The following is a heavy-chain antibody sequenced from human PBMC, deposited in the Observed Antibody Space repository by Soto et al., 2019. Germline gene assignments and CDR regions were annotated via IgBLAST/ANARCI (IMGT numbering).Heavy chain of an antibody. Sequence: QGQLVQSGAEVKKPGASVKVSCKASGYTFTDFGISWVRQAPGQGLEWMGWISAYNGNTNYAHKVQDRVTMTTDTXTXXAYMEMRNLTPDDTAVYYCARDAGNLGNWAYFLDYWGQGTLVTVSS. CDR2: ISAYNGNT. V-gene: IGHV1-18*01. D-gene: IGHD7-27*01. J-gene: IGHJ4*02. CDR1: GYTFTDFG. CDR3: ARDAGNLGNWAYFLDY.